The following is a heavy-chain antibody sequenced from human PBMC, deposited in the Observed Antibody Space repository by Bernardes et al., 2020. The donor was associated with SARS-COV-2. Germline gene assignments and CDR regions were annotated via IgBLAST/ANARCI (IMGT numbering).Heavy chain of an antibody. CDR1: GFTFSTYS. Sequence: GGALRLSCAASGFTFSTYSMNWVRQAPGKGLEWVSSISSSSNYIYYADAVKGRFTISRDNAKNSLYLQMNSLRAEDTAVYYCARVAQSYGMDVWGQGTTVTVSS. J-gene: IGHJ6*02. CDR3: ARVAQSYGMDV. CDR2: ISSSSNYI. V-gene: IGHV3-21*01.